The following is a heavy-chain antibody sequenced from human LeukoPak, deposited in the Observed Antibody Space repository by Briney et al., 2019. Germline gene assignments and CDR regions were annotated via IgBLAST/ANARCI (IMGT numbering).Heavy chain of an antibody. Sequence: GRSLRLSCAASGFTFSSYAMHWVRQAPGKGLEYVSAISSNGGSTNYADSVKGRFTISRDNSKNTLYLQMSSLRTEDTAVYYCAKLGSLDYWGQGTLVTVSS. J-gene: IGHJ4*02. CDR1: GFTFSSYA. V-gene: IGHV3-64D*06. D-gene: IGHD5-12*01. CDR2: ISSNGGST. CDR3: AKLGSLDY.